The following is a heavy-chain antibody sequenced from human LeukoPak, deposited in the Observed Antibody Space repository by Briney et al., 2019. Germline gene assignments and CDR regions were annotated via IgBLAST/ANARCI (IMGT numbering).Heavy chain of an antibody. CDR3: ARVGGIAAAGTFDY. J-gene: IGHJ4*02. Sequence: ASVKVSCKASGGTFSSYAISWVRQAPGQGLGWMGGIIPIFGTANYAQKFQGRVTITADKSTSTAYMELSSLRSEDTAVYYCARVGGIAAAGTFDYWGQGTLVTVSS. CDR1: GGTFSSYA. V-gene: IGHV1-69*06. D-gene: IGHD6-13*01. CDR2: IIPIFGTA.